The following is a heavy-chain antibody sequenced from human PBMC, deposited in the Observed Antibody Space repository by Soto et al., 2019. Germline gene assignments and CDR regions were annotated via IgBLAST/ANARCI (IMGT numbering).Heavy chain of an antibody. J-gene: IGHJ6*02. CDR3: ARERYNWNYGNCYGMDV. CDR1: GFTFSSYA. Sequence: QVQLVESGGGVVQPGRSLRLSCAASGFTFSSYAMHWVRQAPGKGLEWVAVISYDGSNKYYADSVKGRFTISRDNSKNTLYLQMNSLRAEDTAVYYCARERYNWNYGNCYGMDVWGQGTTVTVSS. D-gene: IGHD1-7*01. V-gene: IGHV3-30-3*01. CDR2: ISYDGSNK.